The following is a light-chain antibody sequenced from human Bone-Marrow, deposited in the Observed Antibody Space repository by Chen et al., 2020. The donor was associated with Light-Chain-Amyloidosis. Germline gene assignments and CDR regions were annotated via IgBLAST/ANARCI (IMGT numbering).Light chain of an antibody. CDR1: YSDVGSHNF. J-gene: IGLJ3*02. Sequence: QSALTQPASVSGSPGQSVTIACTGSYSDVGSHNFVSWYQLHPGRAPKLILYGVNNRPSGVSDRFSGSKTDNTASLTISGLLGEDEADYYCCSYGGRFSLMFGGGTRLTVL. V-gene: IGLV2-23*02. CDR2: GVN. CDR3: CSYGGRFSLM.